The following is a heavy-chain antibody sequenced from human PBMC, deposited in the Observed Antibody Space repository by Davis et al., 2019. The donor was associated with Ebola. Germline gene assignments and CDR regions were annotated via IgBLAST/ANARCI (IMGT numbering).Heavy chain of an antibody. D-gene: IGHD3-3*01. CDR2: IVVGSGNT. CDR3: AVQTEDYDFWSGYLNY. J-gene: IGHJ4*02. CDR1: GFTFTSSA. V-gene: IGHV1-58*01. Sequence: SVQVSCKASGFTFTSSAVQWVRQARRQRLEWIGWIVVGSGNTNYAQKFQERVTITRDMSTSTAYMELSSLRSEDTAVYYCAVQTEDYDFWSGYLNYWGQGSLVTVSS.